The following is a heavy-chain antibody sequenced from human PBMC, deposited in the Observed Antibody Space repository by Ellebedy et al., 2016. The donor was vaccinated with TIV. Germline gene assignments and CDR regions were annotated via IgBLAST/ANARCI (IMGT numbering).Heavy chain of an antibody. V-gene: IGHV4-39*07. D-gene: IGHD4-17*01. Sequence: SETLSLTXTVSGGSISSSSYYWGWIRQPPGKGLEWIGSIYYSGSTYYNPSLKSRVTISVDTSKNQFSLKLTSVTTADTAVYYCANTYGDYGYYYGMDVWGQGTTVTVSS. J-gene: IGHJ6*02. CDR3: ANTYGDYGYYYGMDV. CDR2: IYYSGST. CDR1: GGSISSSSYY.